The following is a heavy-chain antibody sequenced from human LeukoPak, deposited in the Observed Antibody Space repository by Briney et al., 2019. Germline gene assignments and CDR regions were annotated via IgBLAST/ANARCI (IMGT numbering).Heavy chain of an antibody. CDR1: GYTFTNYG. D-gene: IGHD3-16*02. J-gene: IGHJ4*02. CDR3: ARENVITFGGVIVIPAVDY. V-gene: IGHV1-18*03. CDR2: INTYNGDT. Sequence: ASVKVSCKASGYTFTNYGISWVRQAPGQGLEWMGWINTYNGDTNYAQKAQGRVTMTTDTSTSTAYMELRSLRSDDMAIYYCARENVITFGGVIVIPAVDYWGQGTLVTVSS.